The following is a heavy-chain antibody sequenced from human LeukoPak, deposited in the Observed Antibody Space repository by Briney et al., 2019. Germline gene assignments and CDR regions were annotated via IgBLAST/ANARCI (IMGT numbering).Heavy chain of an antibody. CDR1: GGSISSGGYA. CDR2: IYHSGST. CDR3: ARVPDTAIGAGAFDL. D-gene: IGHD5-18*01. J-gene: IGHJ3*01. Sequence: PSETLSLTCAVSGGSISSGGYAWSWLRQPPGKGLEWIGYIYHSGSTYYNPSLKSRVTISVDRSKNQFSLKLGSVTAADTAVYYCARVPDTAIGAGAFDLWGQGTMVTVSS. V-gene: IGHV4-30-2*01.